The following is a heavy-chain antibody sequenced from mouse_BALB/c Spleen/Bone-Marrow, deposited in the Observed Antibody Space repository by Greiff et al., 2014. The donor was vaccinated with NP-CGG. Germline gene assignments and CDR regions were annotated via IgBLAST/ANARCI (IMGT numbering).Heavy chain of an antibody. V-gene: IGHV5-4*02. D-gene: IGHD2-3*01. CDR1: GFTFSDYY. CDR3: ARGPHDDDMDY. J-gene: IGHJ4*01. CDR2: ISDGGSYT. Sequence: DVMLVESGGGLVKPGGSLKLSCAASGFTFSDYYMYWVRQTPEKRLEWVATISDGGSYTYYPDSVKGRFTTSRDNVKNNLYLQMSSLKSEDTAMYYYARGPHDDDMDYWGQGTSVTVSS.